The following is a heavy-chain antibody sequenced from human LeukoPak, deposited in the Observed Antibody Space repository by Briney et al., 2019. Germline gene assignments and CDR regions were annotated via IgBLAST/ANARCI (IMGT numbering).Heavy chain of an antibody. CDR3: ARATVNCYGSGSYPLYYFDY. CDR2: INHSGST. D-gene: IGHD3-10*01. V-gene: IGHV4-34*01. J-gene: IGHJ4*02. CDR1: GGSFSGYY. Sequence: PSETLSLTCAVYGGSFSGYYWSWIRQPPGKGLEWIGEINHSGSTNYNPSLKSRVTISVDTSKNQFSLKLSSVTAADTAVYYCARATVNCYGSGSYPLYYFDYWGQGTLSPSPQ.